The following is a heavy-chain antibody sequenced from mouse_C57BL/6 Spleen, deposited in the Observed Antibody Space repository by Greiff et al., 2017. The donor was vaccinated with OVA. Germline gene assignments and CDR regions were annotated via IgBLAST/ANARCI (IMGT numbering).Heavy chain of an antibody. D-gene: IGHD1-1*01. CDR2: IHPNSGST. CDR3: AREGHYYGSSLYAMDY. J-gene: IGHJ4*01. Sequence: VQLQQPGAELVKPGASVKLSCKASGYTFTSYWMHWVKQRPGQGLEWIGMIHPNSGSTNYNEKFKSKATLTVDKSSSTAYMQLSSLTSEDSAVYYCAREGHYYGSSLYAMDYWGQGTSVTVSS. V-gene: IGHV1-64*01. CDR1: GYTFTSYW.